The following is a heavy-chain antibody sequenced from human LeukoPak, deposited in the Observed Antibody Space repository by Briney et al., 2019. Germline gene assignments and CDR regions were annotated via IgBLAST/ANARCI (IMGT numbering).Heavy chain of an antibody. CDR2: IYHSGST. CDR3: ARVAVGATDFDY. V-gene: IGHV4-38-2*02. CDR1: GYSISSGYY. D-gene: IGHD1-26*01. J-gene: IGHJ4*02. Sequence: SETLSLTCTVSGYSISSGYYWGWIRQPPGKGLEWIGSIYHSGSTYYNPSLKSRVTISVDTSKNQFSLKLCSVTAADTAVYYCARVAVGATDFDYWGQGTLVTVSS.